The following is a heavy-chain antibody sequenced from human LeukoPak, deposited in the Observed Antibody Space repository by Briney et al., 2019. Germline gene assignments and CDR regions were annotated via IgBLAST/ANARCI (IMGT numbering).Heavy chain of an antibody. CDR2: INHSGST. CDR3: ARGGSSWYSGWFDP. CDR1: GGSFSGYY. J-gene: IGHJ5*02. Sequence: SETLSLTCAVYGGSFSGYYWSWIRQPPGKGLEWIGEINHSGSTNYNPSLKSRVTISVDKSKNQFSLKLNSVTAADTAVYYCARGGSSWYSGWFDPWGQGTLVTVSS. V-gene: IGHV4-34*01. D-gene: IGHD6-13*01.